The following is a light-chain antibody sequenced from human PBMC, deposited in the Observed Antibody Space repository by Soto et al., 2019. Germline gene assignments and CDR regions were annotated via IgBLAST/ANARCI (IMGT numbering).Light chain of an antibody. J-gene: IGLJ2*01. CDR3: SSYAGSNNHVV. V-gene: IGLV2-8*01. Sequence: QSALTQPPSASGSPGQSVTFSCTGTSSDIGDYNYVSWYQQHPGKAPKLLIYEVNKRPSGVPDRFSGSKSGSTASLTVSGLQADDEADYYCSSYAGSNNHVVFGGGTKVTVL. CDR2: EVN. CDR1: SSDIGDYNY.